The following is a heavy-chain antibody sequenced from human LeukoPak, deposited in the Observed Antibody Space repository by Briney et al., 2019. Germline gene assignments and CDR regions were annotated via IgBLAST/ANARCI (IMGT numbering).Heavy chain of an antibody. V-gene: IGHV3-20*01. CDR1: GFTVSSNY. J-gene: IGHJ4*02. CDR3: ARTLWFGELYDY. CDR2: INWNGGST. D-gene: IGHD3-10*01. Sequence: GGSLRLSCAASGFTVSSNYMSWVRQAPGKGLEWVSGINWNGGSTGYADSVKGRFTISRDNAKNSLYLQMNSLRAEDTALYHCARTLWFGELYDYWGQGTLVTVSS.